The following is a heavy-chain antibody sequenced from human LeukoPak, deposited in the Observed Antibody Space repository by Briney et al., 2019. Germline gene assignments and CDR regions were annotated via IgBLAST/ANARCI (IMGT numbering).Heavy chain of an antibody. V-gene: IGHV3-23*01. CDR3: AKGYSGYDLDY. J-gene: IGHJ4*02. Sequence: GESLRLSCAASGFTFSSYAMSWVRQAPGKGLEWVSAISGSGGSTYYADSVKGRFTISRDNSKNTLYLQMNSLRADDTAVYYCAKGYSGYDLDYWGQGTLVTVSS. CDR1: GFTFSSYA. D-gene: IGHD5-12*01. CDR2: ISGSGGST.